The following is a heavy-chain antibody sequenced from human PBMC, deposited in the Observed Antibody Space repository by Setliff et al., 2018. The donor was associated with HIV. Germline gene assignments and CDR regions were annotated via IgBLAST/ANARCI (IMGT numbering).Heavy chain of an antibody. CDR1: GGSISSHY. V-gene: IGHV4-59*11. J-gene: IGHJ6*03. CDR3: ARVASGRWVYYYYYMDV. CDR2: IYYSGST. D-gene: IGHD2-21*01. Sequence: PSETLSLTCIVSGGSISSHYWSWVRQFPGKGLEWIGYIYYSGSTNYNPSLKSRVTISVDTSKNQFSLKLRSVTAADTAVYYCARVASGRWVYYYYYMDVWGKGTTVTVSS.